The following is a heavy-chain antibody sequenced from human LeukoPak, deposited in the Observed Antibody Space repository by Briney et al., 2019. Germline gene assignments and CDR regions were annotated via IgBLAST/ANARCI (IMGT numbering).Heavy chain of an antibody. V-gene: IGHV4-38-2*02. CDR1: SYSVSSDHY. D-gene: IGHD2/OR15-2a*01. CDR2: IYHSGST. CDR3: ARTGGSFYFYYDMDV. J-gene: IGHJ6*03. Sequence: SKTLSLTCTVSSYSVSSDHYWGWIRPPPGKGLEWIGIIYHSGSTYYNPSLKSRVTISVDTSKNQFSLKLTSVTAADTAVYYCARTGGSFYFYYDMDVWGKGTTVTVSS.